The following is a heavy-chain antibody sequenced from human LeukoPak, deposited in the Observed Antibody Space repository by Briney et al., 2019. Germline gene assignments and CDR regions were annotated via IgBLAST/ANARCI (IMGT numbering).Heavy chain of an antibody. J-gene: IGHJ5*02. Sequence: PGGSLRLSCAASGFTFSSYSMNWVRQAPGKGLEWVSSISSSSSYIYYADSVKGRFTIPRDNAKNSLYLQMNSLRAEDTAVYYCARDHQLVMITPWGQGTLVTVSS. V-gene: IGHV3-21*01. CDR1: GFTFSSYS. CDR3: ARDHQLVMITP. D-gene: IGHD3-16*01. CDR2: ISSSSSYI.